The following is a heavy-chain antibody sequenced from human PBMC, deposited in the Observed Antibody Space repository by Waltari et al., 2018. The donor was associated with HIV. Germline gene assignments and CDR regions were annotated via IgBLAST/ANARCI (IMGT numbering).Heavy chain of an antibody. V-gene: IGHV3-21*01. CDR1: GFRFGDLN. CDR2: IGSLQNFI. J-gene: IGHJ5*02. CDR3: ARGPSSGWSWFDP. D-gene: IGHD6-19*01. Sequence: EVRLLESGGGLVRPGGSLRLSCAASGFRFGDLNMNWVRQGPGKGLEWVASIGSLQNFIHYADSVKGRFTVSRDNAKNSLYLQMNSLTAEDTAVYYCARGPSSGWSWFDPWGQGTLVTVSS.